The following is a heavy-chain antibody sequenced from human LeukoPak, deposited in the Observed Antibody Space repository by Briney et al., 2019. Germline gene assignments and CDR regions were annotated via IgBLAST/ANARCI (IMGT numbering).Heavy chain of an antibody. CDR1: GFTFNRYL. J-gene: IGHJ4*02. Sequence: GGSLRLSCAASGFTFNRYLMSRVRQAPGKGLEWVANIKQDGSEKYYVDSVKGRFTISRDNAKNSLSLQMNSLRAEDTAVYYCAREAYYDSSGYYYRLFDYWGQGTLVTVSS. CDR3: AREAYYDSSGYYYRLFDY. V-gene: IGHV3-7*01. D-gene: IGHD3-22*01. CDR2: IKQDGSEK.